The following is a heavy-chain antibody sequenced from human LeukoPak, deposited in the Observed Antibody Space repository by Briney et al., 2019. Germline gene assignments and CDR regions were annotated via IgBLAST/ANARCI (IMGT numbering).Heavy chain of an antibody. V-gene: IGHV3-7*03. CDR1: GFTFSGYW. D-gene: IGHD2/OR15-2a*01. CDR2: IKQDGSEK. Sequence: GGSLRLSCAASGFTFSGYWMSWVRQAPGKGLEWVANIKQDGSEKYYVDSVKGRFTISRDNAKNSLYLQMNSLRAEDTAVYYCAGRSMPWGQGTLVTVSS. J-gene: IGHJ4*02. CDR3: AGRSMP.